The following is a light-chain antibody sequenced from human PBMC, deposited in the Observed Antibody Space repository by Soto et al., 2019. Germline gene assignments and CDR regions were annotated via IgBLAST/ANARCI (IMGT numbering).Light chain of an antibody. J-gene: IGKJ4*01. Sequence: ENMLKQCAGRLSKSTRERATLSCRASQSVSSSYLAWYQQKPGQAPRLLIYGASSRATGIPDRFSGSGSGTDFTLTISRLEPEDFAVYYCQQYGSSPLTFGGGSKVDIK. CDR3: QQYGSSPLT. CDR1: QSVSSSY. V-gene: IGKV3-20*01. CDR2: GAS.